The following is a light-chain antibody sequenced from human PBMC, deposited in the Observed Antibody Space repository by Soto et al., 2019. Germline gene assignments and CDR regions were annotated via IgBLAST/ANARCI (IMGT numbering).Light chain of an antibody. CDR3: QQYGSSPRT. J-gene: IGKJ1*01. Sequence: EIVLTQSPGTLSLSPGERATLSCRASQSVSSSYLAWYQQKPGQAPRLRIYGASSRATGIPDRFSGSGSGTYFTITISRLEPEDFAVYYCQQYGSSPRTFGQGTKVEIK. V-gene: IGKV3-20*01. CDR1: QSVSSSY. CDR2: GAS.